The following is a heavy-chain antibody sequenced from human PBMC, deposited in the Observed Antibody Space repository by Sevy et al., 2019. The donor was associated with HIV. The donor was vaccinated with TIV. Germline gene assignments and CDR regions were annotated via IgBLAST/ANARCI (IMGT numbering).Heavy chain of an antibody. Sequence: GGSLRLSCTGSGFTFGDYAMSWFRQAPGMGLEWVGFIRRKDKGGATEYAASVKGRFTISRDDSKSIAELQMNSLKTEDTAVYYCTRGYYYDSSGYSDYWGQGTLVTVSS. CDR3: TRGYYYDSSGYSDY. V-gene: IGHV3-49*03. J-gene: IGHJ4*02. CDR2: IRRKDKGGAT. CDR1: GFTFGDYA. D-gene: IGHD3-22*01.